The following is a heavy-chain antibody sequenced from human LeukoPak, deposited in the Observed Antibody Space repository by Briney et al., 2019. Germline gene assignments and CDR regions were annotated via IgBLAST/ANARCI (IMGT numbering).Heavy chain of an antibody. V-gene: IGHV1-2*02. CDR2: INPNSGGT. D-gene: IGHD3-22*01. CDR1: GYTFTGYY. Sequence: GASVKVSCKASGYTFTGYYMHWVRQAPGQGLEWMGWINPNSGGTNYAQKFQGRVTMTRDTSISTAYMELSRLRSDDTAVYYCARDYYDSSGYYPNWYFDLWGRGTLVTVSS. J-gene: IGHJ2*01. CDR3: ARDYYDSSGYYPNWYFDL.